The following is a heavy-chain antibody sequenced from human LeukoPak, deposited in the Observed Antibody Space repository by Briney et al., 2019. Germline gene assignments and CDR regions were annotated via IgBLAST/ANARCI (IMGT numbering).Heavy chain of an antibody. CDR2: IYYSGST. CDR3: ASGWYSSGWYFDY. Sequence: SETLSLTCTVSGGSVSSSSYYWGWIRQPPGKGLEWIGSIYYSGSTYYNPSLKSRVTISVDTSKNQFSLKLSSVTAADTAVYYCASGWYSSGWYFDYWGQGTLVTVSS. CDR1: GGSVSSSSYY. J-gene: IGHJ4*02. D-gene: IGHD6-19*01. V-gene: IGHV4-39*01.